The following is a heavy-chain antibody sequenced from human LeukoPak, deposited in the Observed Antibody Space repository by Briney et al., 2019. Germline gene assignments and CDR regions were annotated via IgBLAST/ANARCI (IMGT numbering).Heavy chain of an antibody. V-gene: IGHV1-2*02. CDR3: ARARAQQWLVHGWAFDI. CDR1: GYTLTGYY. CDR2: INPNSGGT. Sequence: GASVKVSCKASGYTLTGYYMHWVRQAPGQGLEWMGWINPNSGGTNYAQKFQGRVTMTRDTSISTAYMELSRLRSDYTAVYYCARARAQQWLVHGWAFDIWGQGTMVTVSS. D-gene: IGHD6-19*01. J-gene: IGHJ3*02.